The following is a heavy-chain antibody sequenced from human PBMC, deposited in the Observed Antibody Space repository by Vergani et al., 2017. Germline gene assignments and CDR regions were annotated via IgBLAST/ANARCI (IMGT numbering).Heavy chain of an antibody. D-gene: IGHD3-10*01. CDR3: ASRTTMVRGVLLIAMYYFDY. V-gene: IGHV4-38-2*02. J-gene: IGHJ4*02. Sequence: QVQLQESGPGLVKPSETLSLTCTVSGYSINSGYYWGWIRQPPGKGLEWIASIYYSGSTYYNPSLKSRVTIYVDTSKNKFSLTLSSVTAADTAVYYWASRTTMVRGVLLIAMYYFDYWGQGTLVTVSS. CDR2: IYYSGST. CDR1: GYSINSGYY.